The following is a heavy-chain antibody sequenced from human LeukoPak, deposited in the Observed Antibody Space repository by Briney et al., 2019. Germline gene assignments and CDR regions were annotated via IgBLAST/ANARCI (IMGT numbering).Heavy chain of an antibody. V-gene: IGHV3-30*03. J-gene: IGHJ4*02. D-gene: IGHD6-13*01. Sequence: PGGSLRLSCAASGFTFSSYGMHWVRQAPGEGLEWVAVISYDGSNKYYADSVKGRFTISRDNSKNTLYLQMNSLRAEDTAVYYCARDGGLPYSSSWYFDYWGQGTLVTVSS. CDR2: ISYDGSNK. CDR1: GFTFSSYG. CDR3: ARDGGLPYSSSWYFDY.